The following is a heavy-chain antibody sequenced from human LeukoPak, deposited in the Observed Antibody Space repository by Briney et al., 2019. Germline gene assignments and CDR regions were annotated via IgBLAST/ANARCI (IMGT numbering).Heavy chain of an antibody. V-gene: IGHV1-18*01. Sequence: GASVKVSCKASGYTFTSYGISSLRQAPGQGLEWMGWIRAYNGNTNYAQKLQGRVTMTTDTSTSTAYMELRSLRSDDTAVYYCARVTFTDDAFDIWGQGTMVTVSS. CDR1: GYTFTSYG. CDR2: IRAYNGNT. D-gene: IGHD1-20*01. J-gene: IGHJ3*02. CDR3: ARVTFTDDAFDI.